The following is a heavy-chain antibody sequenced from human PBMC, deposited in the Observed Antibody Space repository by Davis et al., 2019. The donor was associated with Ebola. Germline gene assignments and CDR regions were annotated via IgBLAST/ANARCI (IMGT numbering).Heavy chain of an antibody. Sequence: GESLKISCKGSGYNFNTDWVAWVRQKPGKGLEWMGIIFPGDSDTRYSPSFQGQVTISADKSTNTALLQWSSLKASDTATYYCARTWEVVRGGAFDLWGQGTVVTVSS. J-gene: IGHJ3*01. CDR2: IFPGDSDT. CDR1: GYNFNTDW. D-gene: IGHD3-10*01. CDR3: ARTWEVVRGGAFDL. V-gene: IGHV5-51*01.